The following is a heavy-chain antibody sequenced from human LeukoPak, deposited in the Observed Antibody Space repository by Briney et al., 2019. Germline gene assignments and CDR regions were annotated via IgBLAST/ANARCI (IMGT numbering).Heavy chain of an antibody. D-gene: IGHD3-22*01. CDR3: ARNYDSSGYGQPGAFDI. J-gene: IGHJ3*02. V-gene: IGHV3-30-3*01. CDR2: ISYDGSNK. CDR1: GFIFSSYA. Sequence: GGSLRLSCAASGFIFSSYAMHWVRQAPGKGLEWVAVISYDGSNKYYADSVKGRFTISRDNSKNTLYLQMNSLRAEDTAVYYCARNYDSSGYGQPGAFDIWGQGTMVTVSS.